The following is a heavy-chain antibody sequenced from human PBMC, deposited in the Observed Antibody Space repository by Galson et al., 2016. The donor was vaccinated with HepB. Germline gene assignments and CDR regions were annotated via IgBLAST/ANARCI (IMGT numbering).Heavy chain of an antibody. CDR2: VYYYSGST. V-gene: IGHV4-59*01. CDR3: ARDRLSRHGYSGSVKYYFGTDV. CDR1: GASISSFY. J-gene: IGHJ6*04. D-gene: IGHD5-12*01. Sequence: ETLSLTCTVSGASISSFYWSWIRQPPGKGLEWIGYVYYYSGSTKYNPSLKSRVTISVDTSKNQFSLKLSSVTAADTGVYYCARDRLSRHGYSGSVKYYFGTDVWGKGTTVSVSS.